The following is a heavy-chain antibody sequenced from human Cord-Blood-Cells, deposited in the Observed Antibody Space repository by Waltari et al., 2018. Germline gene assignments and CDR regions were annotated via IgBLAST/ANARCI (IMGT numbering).Heavy chain of an antibody. CDR2: INHSGST. CDR3: AQELGKKAFDI. J-gene: IGHJ3*02. V-gene: IGHV4-34*01. Sequence: QVQLQQWGAGLLKPSETLSLTCAVYGGSFSGYYWSWIRQPPGKGLEWIGEINHSGSTNSTPSLKSRVTKSVDPSKNQFSLKLSSVTAADTAVYYCAQELGKKAFDIWGQGTMVTVSS. CDR1: GGSFSGYY. D-gene: IGHD7-27*01.